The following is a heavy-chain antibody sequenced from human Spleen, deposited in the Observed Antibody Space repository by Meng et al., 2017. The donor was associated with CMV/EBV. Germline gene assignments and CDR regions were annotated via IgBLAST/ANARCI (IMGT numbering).Heavy chain of an antibody. D-gene: IGHD3-3*01. CDR1: GGSIGSSTYY. Sequence: SETLSLTCTVSGGSIGSSTYYWGWIRQPPGKGLEWIGSIYHSGSTYFNPSLKSRLSMSVDTSQNRLYLRLSSVTAADTAVYYCARDLSPDFWNGHLDYWGQGKVVTVSS. V-gene: IGHV4-39*07. J-gene: IGHJ4*02. CDR3: ARDLSPDFWNGHLDY. CDR2: IYHSGST.